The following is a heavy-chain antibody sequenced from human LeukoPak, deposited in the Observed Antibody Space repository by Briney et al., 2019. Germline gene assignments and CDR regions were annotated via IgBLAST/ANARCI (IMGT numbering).Heavy chain of an antibody. CDR2: IYPNDSDT. Sequence: GESLKISCKGSAYSFTSYWIGWVRQLPGKGLEWMGIIYPNDSDTRYSPSFQGQVTISADKSISTAYLQWSTLKASDTAMYYCATIMVYSPYSRSSNNWFDPWGQGTLVTVSS. V-gene: IGHV5-51*01. D-gene: IGHD6-6*01. J-gene: IGHJ5*02. CDR3: ATIMVYSPYSRSSNNWFDP. CDR1: AYSFTSYW.